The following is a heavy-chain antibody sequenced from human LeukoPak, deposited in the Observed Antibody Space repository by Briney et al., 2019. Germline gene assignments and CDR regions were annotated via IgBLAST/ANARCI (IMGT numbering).Heavy chain of an antibody. CDR2: IYTSGST. V-gene: IGHV4-4*07. J-gene: IGHJ4*02. CDR3: AKDTAYYFDY. Sequence: NSSETLSLTCTVSGGSISSYYWSWIRQPAGKGLEWIGRIYTSGSTNYNPSLKSRVTMSVDTSKNQFSLKLSSVTAADTAVYYCAKDTAYYFDYWGQGTLVTVSS. D-gene: IGHD4-17*01. CDR1: GGSISSYY.